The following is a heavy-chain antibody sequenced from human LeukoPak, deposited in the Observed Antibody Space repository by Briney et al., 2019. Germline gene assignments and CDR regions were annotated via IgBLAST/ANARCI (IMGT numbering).Heavy chain of an antibody. V-gene: IGHV3-9*01. CDR2: ISWNSGSI. D-gene: IGHD6-13*01. Sequence: GGSLRLSCAASGFTFDDYAMRWVRQAPGKGLEWVSGISWNSGSIGYADSVKGRFTISRDNAKNSLYLQMNSLRAEDTALYYCAKSVGSSWYWWFDPWGQGTLVTVSS. J-gene: IGHJ5*02. CDR1: GFTFDDYA. CDR3: AKSVGSSWYWWFDP.